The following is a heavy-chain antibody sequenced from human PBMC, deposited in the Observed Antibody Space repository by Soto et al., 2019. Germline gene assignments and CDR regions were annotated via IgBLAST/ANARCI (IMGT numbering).Heavy chain of an antibody. CDR2: IYYGGST. V-gene: IGHV4-30-2*01. Sequence: SETLSLACAVSGGSISSGDYSWNWIRQPPGKGLEWIGYIYYGGSTYYNPSLQSRVTMSVDRSRNQFSLKLNSVTAADTAVYYCARVRREYDNSGPVDYWGQGTLVTVSS. CDR1: GGSISSGDYS. D-gene: IGHD3-22*01. CDR3: ARVRREYDNSGPVDY. J-gene: IGHJ4*02.